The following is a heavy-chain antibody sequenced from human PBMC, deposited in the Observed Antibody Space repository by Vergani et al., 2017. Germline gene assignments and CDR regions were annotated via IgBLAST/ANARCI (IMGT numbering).Heavy chain of an antibody. CDR2: IYYSGST. J-gene: IGHJ6*02. CDR1: GGSISSSSYY. D-gene: IGHD5-18*01. V-gene: IGHV4-39*07. CDR3: AREISLQKTWIQGMDV. Sequence: QLQLQESGPGLVKPSETLSLTCTVSGGSISSSSYYWGWIRQPPGKGLEWIGSIYYSGSTYYNPSLKSRVTISVDTSKNQFSLKLSSVTAADTAVYYCAREISLQKTWIQGMDVWGQGTTVTVSS.